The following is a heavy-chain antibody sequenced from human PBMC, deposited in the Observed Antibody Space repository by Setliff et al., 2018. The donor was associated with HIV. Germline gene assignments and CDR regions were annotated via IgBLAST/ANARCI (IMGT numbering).Heavy chain of an antibody. CDR2: INPNGGST. Sequence: ASVKVSCKASGYTFTSYYVHFVRQAPGQGPEWMGIINPNGGSTNYAQKFEGRVAMTADTSTNNVHMYLSSLRSEDAAIYYCARGGPGSSFGYGWFDPWGQGTPVTVSS. V-gene: IGHV1-46*01. J-gene: IGHJ5*02. D-gene: IGHD5-18*01. CDR1: GYTFTSYY. CDR3: ARGGPGSSFGYGWFDP.